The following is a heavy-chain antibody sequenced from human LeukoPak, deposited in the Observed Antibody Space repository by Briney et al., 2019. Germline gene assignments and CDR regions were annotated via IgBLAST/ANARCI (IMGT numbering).Heavy chain of an antibody. Sequence: ASVKVSCKASGGTFSSYAISWVRQAPGQGLEWMGGIIPILGTANYAQKFQGRVTITADESTSTAYMELSSLRSEDTAVYYCARQYCSGGSCYVADYWGQGTLVTVSS. CDR1: GGTFSSYA. D-gene: IGHD2-15*01. V-gene: IGHV1-69*13. CDR2: IIPILGTA. J-gene: IGHJ4*02. CDR3: ARQYCSGGSCYVADY.